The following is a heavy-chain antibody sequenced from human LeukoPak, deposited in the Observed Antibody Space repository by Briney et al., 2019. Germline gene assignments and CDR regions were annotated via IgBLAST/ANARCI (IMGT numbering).Heavy chain of an antibody. J-gene: IGHJ4*02. Sequence: TGGSLRLSCAASGXTFSSYSMNWVRQAPGKGLEWVSSIGSSSTYIYYADSVKGRFTISRDNAKNSLYLQMNSLRAEDTAVYYCAASTKHTAMVDYWGQGTLVTVSS. CDR3: AASTKHTAMVDY. CDR1: GXTFSSYS. CDR2: IGSSSTYI. D-gene: IGHD5-18*01. V-gene: IGHV3-21*01.